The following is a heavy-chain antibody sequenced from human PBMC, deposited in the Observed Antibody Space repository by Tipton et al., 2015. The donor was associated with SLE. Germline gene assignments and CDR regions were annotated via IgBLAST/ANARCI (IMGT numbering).Heavy chain of an antibody. J-gene: IGHJ4*02. Sequence: TLSLTCTVSGGSISSGSYYWSWIRQPAEKGLEWIGRIYTSGSTNYNPSLKSRVTISVDTSKNQFSLKLSSVTAADTAVYYCASTKASYDILTGYYHLLDYWAQGTLVTVSS. V-gene: IGHV4-61*02. D-gene: IGHD3-9*01. CDR1: GGSISSGSYY. CDR2: IYTSGST. CDR3: ASTKASYDILTGYYHLLDY.